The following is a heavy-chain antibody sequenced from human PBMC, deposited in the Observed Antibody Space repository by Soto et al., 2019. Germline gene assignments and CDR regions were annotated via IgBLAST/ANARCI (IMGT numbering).Heavy chain of an antibody. CDR1: GFSFKSHG. Sequence: QVQLVESGGGVVQPGRSLRLSCAVSGFSFKSHGMHWVRQAPGKGLEWVAFISYDGKDANYADSVKGRFTISRDNSKDALYLQMGSLRGEDTAVYFWPKDHRNGGSRVDYWGQGTLVTVSS. V-gene: IGHV3-30*18. CDR3: PKDHRNGGSRVDY. CDR2: ISYDGKDA. J-gene: IGHJ4*02. D-gene: IGHD2-15*01.